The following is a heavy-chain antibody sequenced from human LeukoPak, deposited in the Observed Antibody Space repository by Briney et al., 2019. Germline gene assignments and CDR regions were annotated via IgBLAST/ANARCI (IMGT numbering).Heavy chain of an antibody. Sequence: GGSLRLSCAASGFTFSSYAMNWVRQAPGKGLEWVSYINSRGSTIYYADSVKGRFTISRDNGKNALYLQMNSLRAEDTAVYYCARGWAYRDGTDVWGQGTTVTVSS. CDR3: ARGWAYRDGTDV. CDR1: GFTFSSYA. J-gene: IGHJ6*02. V-gene: IGHV3-48*03. D-gene: IGHD1-26*01. CDR2: INSRGSTI.